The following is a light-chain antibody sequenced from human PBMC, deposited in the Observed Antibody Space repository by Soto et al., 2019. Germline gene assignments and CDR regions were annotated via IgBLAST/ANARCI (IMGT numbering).Light chain of an antibody. Sequence: DIQMTQSPSSLSASVGDRVTITCRASQSISSYLNWYQQKPGKAPKLLIYAASSWQSGVPSRFSGSGSGTEFTLTISSLQPEDFATYYCQQCYSTLLTFGGGTRVEIK. CDR1: QSISSY. V-gene: IGKV1-39*01. CDR3: QQCYSTLLT. CDR2: AAS. J-gene: IGKJ4*01.